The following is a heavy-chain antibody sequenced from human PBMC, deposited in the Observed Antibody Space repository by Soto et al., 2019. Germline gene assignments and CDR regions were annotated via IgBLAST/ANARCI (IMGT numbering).Heavy chain of an antibody. CDR1: GGSISSYY. CDR2: IYYSGST. V-gene: IGHV4-59*01. Sequence: SETLSLTCTVSGGSISSYYWSWIRQPPGKGLEWIGYIYYSGSTNYNPSLKSRVTISVDTSKNQFSLKLSSVTAADTAVYYCARGISSGHTLDAFDIWGQGTMVTASS. J-gene: IGHJ3*02. CDR3: ARGISSGHTLDAFDI. D-gene: IGHD3-22*01.